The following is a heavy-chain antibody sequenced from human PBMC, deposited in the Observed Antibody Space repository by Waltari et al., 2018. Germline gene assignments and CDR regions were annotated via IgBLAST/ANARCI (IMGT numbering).Heavy chain of an antibody. J-gene: IGHJ4*02. CDR1: GFTVSGDW. CDR3: AAFGVGWQKAY. D-gene: IGHD6-19*01. Sequence: EVQLVESGGGLVQPGGSLRLSCTVSGFTVSGDWLHWVRQVPGKGLVWVSRINTDGSFTGYADSVEGRFTIFKDYAKNTLYLQMNSLRAEDTAVYYCAAFGVGWQKAYWGQGTLVTVSS. V-gene: IGHV3-74*01. CDR2: INTDGSFT.